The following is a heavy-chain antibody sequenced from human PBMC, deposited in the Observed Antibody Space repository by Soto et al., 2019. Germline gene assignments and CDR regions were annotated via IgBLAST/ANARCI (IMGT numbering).Heavy chain of an antibody. J-gene: IGHJ5*02. D-gene: IGHD6-19*01. CDR3: ARDVVTAVAGSVNWFDP. CDR2: IWYDGTKK. CDR1: GFSLRTYG. V-gene: IGHV3-33*01. Sequence: QVQLVESGGGVVQSGRSLTLSCAASGFSLRTYGMQWLRRAPGKGLEWVAFIWYDGTKKFYANSVKGRSTISKDNSNNILYLQMSGLRAEDTAVYYCARDVVTAVAGSVNWFDPGAREPWSPSPQ.